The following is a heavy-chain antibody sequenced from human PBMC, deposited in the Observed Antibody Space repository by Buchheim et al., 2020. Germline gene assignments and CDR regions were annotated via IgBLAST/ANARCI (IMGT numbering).Heavy chain of an antibody. CDR1: GADISRGNW. CDR3: ARVTDILNGYYVDY. D-gene: IGHD3-9*01. Sequence: QVQLEESGPGLVKPSGTLSLTCAVSGADISRGNWWCWVRQPPGRGLEWIGEIYHGGTTNYNPSLQSRVTISLDQSKNQFSLNLRSVTAADTAVYFCARVTDILNGYYVDYWGQGT. J-gene: IGHJ4*02. V-gene: IGHV4-4*02. CDR2: IYHGGTT.